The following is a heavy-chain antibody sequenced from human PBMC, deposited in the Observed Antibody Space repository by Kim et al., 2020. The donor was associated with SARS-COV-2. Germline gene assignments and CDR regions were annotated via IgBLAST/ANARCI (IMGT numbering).Heavy chain of an antibody. V-gene: IGHV1-46*01. CDR3: ASELGSPYSVDP. J-gene: IGHJ5*02. Sequence: SYAQKCQGRVTMTRDTSTSTVYMELSSLRSEDTAVYYCASELGSPYSVDPWGQGTLVTVSS. D-gene: IGHD2-15*01.